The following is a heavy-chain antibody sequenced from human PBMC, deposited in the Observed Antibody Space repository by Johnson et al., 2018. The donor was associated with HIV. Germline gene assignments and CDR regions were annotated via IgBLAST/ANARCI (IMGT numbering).Heavy chain of an antibody. D-gene: IGHD3-10*01. J-gene: IGHJ3*02. CDR1: GFTFSSYA. V-gene: IGHV3-23*04. Sequence: VLLVESGGGLVQPGGSLRLSCAASGFTFSSYAMSWVRQAPGKGLEWVSAISGSGGRTYSADSVQGRFTISRDHAKNSLYLQMNSLRAADTAVYYCATFAIGIWGQGTMVTVSS. CDR2: ISGSGGRT. CDR3: ATFAIGI.